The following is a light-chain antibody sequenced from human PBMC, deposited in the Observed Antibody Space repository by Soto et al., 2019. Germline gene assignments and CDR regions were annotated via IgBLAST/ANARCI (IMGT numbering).Light chain of an antibody. Sequence: IVMTQSPATLSLSPGERATLSCRASQSINSNLAWYQQKPGQAPRLLMFRASIRATGFPARFSGSGYGTEFNITISSLQSDAPAIDYCKQYNQWPRDTFAG. CDR1: QSINSN. V-gene: IGKV3-15*01. CDR3: KQYNQWPRDT. CDR2: RAS. J-gene: IGKJ4*01.